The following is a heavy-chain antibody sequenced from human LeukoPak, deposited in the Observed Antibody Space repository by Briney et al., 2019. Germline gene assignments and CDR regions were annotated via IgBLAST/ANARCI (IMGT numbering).Heavy chain of an antibody. D-gene: IGHD6-13*01. CDR3: ARSYSSSLGDFDY. CDR1: GGSISSSNW. CDR2: IYHSGST. J-gene: IGHJ4*02. V-gene: IGHV4-4*02. Sequence: SGTLSLTCAVSGGSISSSNWWSWVRQPPGKGLEWIGEIYHSGSTNYNPSLKSRVTISVDKSKNQFSLKLSSVTAADTAVYYCARSYSSSLGDFDYWGQGTLVTVSS.